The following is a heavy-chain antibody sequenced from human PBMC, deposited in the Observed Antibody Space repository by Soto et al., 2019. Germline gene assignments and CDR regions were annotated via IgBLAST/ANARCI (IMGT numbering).Heavy chain of an antibody. CDR3: ARPDSYSGYGLFDY. CDR2: ISAYNDNT. D-gene: IGHD5-12*01. Sequence: ASAKVSCKASRYTSGSYGTTWVRQAPGQGLEWMGWISAYNDNTKYAQKLQGRVTMTTDTSTSTAYMELRSLRSDDTAVYYCARPDSYSGYGLFDYWGQGTLVTVSS. CDR1: RYTSGSYG. J-gene: IGHJ4*02. V-gene: IGHV1-18*01.